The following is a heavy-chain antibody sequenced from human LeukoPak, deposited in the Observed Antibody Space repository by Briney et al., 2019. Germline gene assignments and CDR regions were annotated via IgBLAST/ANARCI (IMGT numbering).Heavy chain of an antibody. V-gene: IGHV4-61*02. Sequence: PSETLSLTCTVSGDSISSGDYYWSWIRQPAGKGLEWIGRISSSGSTNYNPSLKSRVTISVDTSKNQFSLKLSSVTAADTAVYYCARHESSDYDILTGYYTGGWFDPWGQGTLVTVSS. CDR2: ISSSGST. CDR1: GDSISSGDYY. D-gene: IGHD3-9*01. CDR3: ARHESSDYDILTGYYTGGWFDP. J-gene: IGHJ5*02.